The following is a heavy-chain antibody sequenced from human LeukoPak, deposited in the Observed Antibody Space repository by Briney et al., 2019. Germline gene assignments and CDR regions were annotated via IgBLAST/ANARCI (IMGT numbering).Heavy chain of an antibody. CDR1: GFTSGSYG. CDR2: IWYDGSNK. J-gene: IGHJ4*02. CDR3: AKDGDYYDSSGYLNY. Sequence: GGSLRLSCAASGFTSGSYGMHWVRQAPGKGLEWVAVIWYDGSNKYYADSVKGRFTISRDNSKNTLYLQMNSLRAEDTAVYYCAKDGDYYDSSGYLNYWGQGTLVTVSS. V-gene: IGHV3-33*06. D-gene: IGHD3-22*01.